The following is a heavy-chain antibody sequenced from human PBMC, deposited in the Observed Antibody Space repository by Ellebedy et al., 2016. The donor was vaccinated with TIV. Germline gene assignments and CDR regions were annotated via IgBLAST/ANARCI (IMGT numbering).Heavy chain of an antibody. J-gene: IGHJ6*02. Sequence: GESLKISXAASGFTFSSYALHWVRQAPGKGLEWVAVISYDGSNKYNADSVKGRFTISRDNSKNTLYLQMNSLRAEDTAVYYCARVAAAGTLDYYYGMDVWGQGTTVIVSS. CDR3: ARVAAAGTLDYYYGMDV. V-gene: IGHV3-30*04. D-gene: IGHD6-13*01. CDR1: GFTFSSYA. CDR2: ISYDGSNK.